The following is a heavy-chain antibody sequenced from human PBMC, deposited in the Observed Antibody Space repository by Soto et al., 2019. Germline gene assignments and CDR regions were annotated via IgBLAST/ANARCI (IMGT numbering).Heavy chain of an antibody. CDR2: IIPIFGTA. V-gene: IGHV1-69*01. J-gene: IGHJ5*02. CDR3: ARGRVGSMNWFDP. CDR1: GGTSSTYS. Sequence: QMQLVQSGAEVKKPGSSVKVSCKASGGTSSTYSISWVRQGPGQGIEWMGEIIPIFGTAYYSQKFQDRVTISADAATTTVQMELSSLRSDYTAVYYCARGRVGSMNWFDPWGQGTLVTVSS. D-gene: IGHD1-26*01.